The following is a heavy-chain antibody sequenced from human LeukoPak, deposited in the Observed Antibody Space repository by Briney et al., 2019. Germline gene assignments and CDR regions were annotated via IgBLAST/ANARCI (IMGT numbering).Heavy chain of an antibody. CDR1: GFTFSSYA. D-gene: IGHD5-12*01. V-gene: IGHV3-7*01. CDR2: INQDGSKE. CDR3: VRDGGVSGYDLLDY. Sequence: GGSLRLSCAASGFTFSSYAMSWVRQAPGRGLEWVAHINQDGSKEYYMDSVKARFTISRDNAKNSLSLQMNSLRAEDTAVYYCVRDGGVSGYDLLDYWGQGTLVTVSS. J-gene: IGHJ4*02.